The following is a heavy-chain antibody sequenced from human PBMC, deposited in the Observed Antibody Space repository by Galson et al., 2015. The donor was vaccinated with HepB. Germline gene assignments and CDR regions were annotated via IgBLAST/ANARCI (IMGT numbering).Heavy chain of an antibody. CDR3: TRRRYDGSGYLFDY. J-gene: IGHJ4*02. CDR2: VRSRPNNYAT. CDR1: GFTFSDST. D-gene: IGHD3-22*01. V-gene: IGHV3-73*01. Sequence: SLRLSCAASGFTFSDSTMHWVRQAPGEGLEWVGHVRSRPNNYATAYAASLRGRFTISRDDSRDTAYLQMNSLKTEDTAVYYCTRRRYDGSGYLFDYWGQGTLVTVSS.